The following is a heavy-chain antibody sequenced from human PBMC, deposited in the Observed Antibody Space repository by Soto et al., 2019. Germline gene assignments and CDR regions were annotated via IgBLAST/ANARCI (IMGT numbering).Heavy chain of an antibody. CDR3: ARVQMVRGVMTS. J-gene: IGHJ4*02. D-gene: IGHD3-10*01. CDR2: IYYSGST. CDR1: GGSIGSGGYY. Sequence: SETLSLTCTVSGGSIGSGGYYWSWIRQHPGKGLEWIGYIYYSGSTYYNPSLKSRVTISVDTSKNQFSLKLSSVTAADTAVYYCARVQMVRGVMTSWGQGTLVTVSS. V-gene: IGHV4-31*03.